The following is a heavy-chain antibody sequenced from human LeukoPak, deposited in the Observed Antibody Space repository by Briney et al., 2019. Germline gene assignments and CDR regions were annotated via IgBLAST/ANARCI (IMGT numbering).Heavy chain of an antibody. Sequence: PGGSLRLSCAASGFTFSGYDMSWVRQAPGKGLEWVSYTSSSSSTIYYADSVKGRFTISRDNSKNTLYLQMNSLRAEDTAVYYCARDYPRIVGDYYDSNGYLPSDVWGQGTMVTVSS. CDR3: ARDYPRIVGDYYDSNGYLPSDV. D-gene: IGHD3-22*01. CDR2: TSSSSSTI. J-gene: IGHJ3*01. V-gene: IGHV3-48*01. CDR1: GFTFSGYD.